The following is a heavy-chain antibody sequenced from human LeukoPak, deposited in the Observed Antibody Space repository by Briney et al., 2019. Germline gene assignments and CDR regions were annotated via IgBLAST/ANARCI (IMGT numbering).Heavy chain of an antibody. CDR2: MNPNSGNT. Sequence: ASVTVSFTASGYTFTSYDINWVRQAPGQGLEWMGWMNPNSGNTGYAQKFQGRVTMTRNNSISTAYMELSSLRSEDTAVYYCARSTVTTFSYYYYGMDVWGQGTTVTVSS. J-gene: IGHJ6*02. V-gene: IGHV1-8*01. CDR3: ARSTVTTFSYYYYGMDV. CDR1: GYTFTSYD. D-gene: IGHD4-17*01.